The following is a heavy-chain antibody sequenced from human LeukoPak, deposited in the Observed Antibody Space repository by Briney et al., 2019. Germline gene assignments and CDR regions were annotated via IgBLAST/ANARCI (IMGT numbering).Heavy chain of an antibody. CDR1: GGSISNGDYY. J-gene: IGHJ4*02. D-gene: IGHD3-3*01. CDR3: ARDFYRGSFDY. CDR2: IYYSGST. Sequence: SSETLSLTCTVSGGSISNGDYYWSWIRQPPGKGLEWIGYIYYSGSTYYNPSLKSRVTISVDTSKNQFSLKLSSVTAADTAVYYCARDFYRGSFDYWGQGTLVTVSS. V-gene: IGHV4-30-4*08.